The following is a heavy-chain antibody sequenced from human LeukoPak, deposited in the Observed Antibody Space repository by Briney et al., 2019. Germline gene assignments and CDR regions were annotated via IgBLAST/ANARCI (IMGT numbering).Heavy chain of an antibody. V-gene: IGHV4-59*01. D-gene: IGHD3-3*01. J-gene: IGHJ4*02. CDR2: IYYSGST. Sequence: SETLSLTCTASGGSISSYYWSWIRQPPGKGLEWIGYIYYSGSTNYNPSLKSRVTISVDTSKNQFSLKLSSVTAADTAVYYCARVGEDYDLGFDYWGQGTLVTVSS. CDR3: ARVGEDYDLGFDY. CDR1: GGSISSYY.